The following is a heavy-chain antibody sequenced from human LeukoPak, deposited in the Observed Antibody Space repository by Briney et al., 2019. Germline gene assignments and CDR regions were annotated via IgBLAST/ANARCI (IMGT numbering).Heavy chain of an antibody. Sequence: SETLSLTCTVSGGSISSYYWSWIRQPPGKGLEWIGYIYYSGSTNYNPSLKSRVTISVDTSKNRFSLKLSSVTAADTAVYYCARQRGRLYYDFWSGSNDAFDIWGQGTMVTVSS. CDR3: ARQRGRLYYDFWSGSNDAFDI. D-gene: IGHD3-3*01. CDR1: GGSISSYY. V-gene: IGHV4-59*01. CDR2: IYYSGST. J-gene: IGHJ3*02.